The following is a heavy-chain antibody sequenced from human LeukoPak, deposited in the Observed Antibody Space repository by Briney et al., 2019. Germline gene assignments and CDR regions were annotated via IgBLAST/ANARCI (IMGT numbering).Heavy chain of an antibody. V-gene: IGHV4-39*01. D-gene: IGHD5-18*01. CDR1: GGSVSSSRYY. Sequence: SETLSLTCTVSGGSVSSSRYYWGWIRQPPGQGLEWIGSIYYSGSTYNNPSLKSRITISIDTSKNQFSLKVSSVTAADTAVYYCARRNGYPFFDSWGQGTLVTASS. CDR2: IYYSGST. CDR3: ARRNGYPFFDS. J-gene: IGHJ4*02.